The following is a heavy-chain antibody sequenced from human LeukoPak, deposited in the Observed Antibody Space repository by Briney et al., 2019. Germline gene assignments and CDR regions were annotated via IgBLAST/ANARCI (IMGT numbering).Heavy chain of an antibody. Sequence: GGSLRLSCVASGLNFDDSAMHWVRQAPGKGLEWVAVISYDGSNKYYADSVKGRFTISRDNSKNTLYLQMNSLRADDTAVYYCARDVGFIVGATPGAFDIWGQGTMVTVSS. CDR1: GLNFDDSA. J-gene: IGHJ3*02. V-gene: IGHV3-30*14. D-gene: IGHD1-26*01. CDR3: ARDVGFIVGATPGAFDI. CDR2: ISYDGSNK.